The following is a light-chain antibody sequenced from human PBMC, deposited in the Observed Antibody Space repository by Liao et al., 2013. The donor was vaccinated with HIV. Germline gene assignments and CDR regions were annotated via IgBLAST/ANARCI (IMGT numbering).Light chain of an antibody. V-gene: IGLV3-1*01. CDR3: QVWDSSSDHPGV. CDR1: KLGDKY. Sequence: SYELTQPPSVSVSPGQTASITCSGDKLGDKYACWYQQKPGQSPVLVVYQDSDRPSGIPERFSGSNSGNMATLTISRVEAGDEADYYCQVWDSSSDHPGVFGGGTKLTVL. CDR2: QDS. J-gene: IGLJ3*02.